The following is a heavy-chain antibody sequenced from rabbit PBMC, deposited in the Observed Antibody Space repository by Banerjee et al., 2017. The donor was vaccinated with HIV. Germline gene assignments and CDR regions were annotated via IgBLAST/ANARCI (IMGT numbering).Heavy chain of an antibody. J-gene: IGHJ4*01. CDR3: ARTTTSSGYLMNAFNL. D-gene: IGHD1-1*01. V-gene: IGHV1S45*01. Sequence: QEQLVETGGGLVQPGGSLTLSCKASGFDFSSYYMSWVRQAPGKGLEWIGIIYAGIGGRTYDASWAKGRFTISKTSSTTVTLQMTSLTAADTATYFCARTTTSSGYLMNAFNLWGPGTLVIVS. CDR2: IYAGIGGRT. CDR1: GFDFSSYYM.